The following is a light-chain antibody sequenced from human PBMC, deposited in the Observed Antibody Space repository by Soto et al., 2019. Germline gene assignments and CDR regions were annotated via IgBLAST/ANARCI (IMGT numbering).Light chain of an antibody. V-gene: IGKV3-15*01. J-gene: IGKJ1*01. CDR1: QSVSSN. Sequence: EIVMTQSPATLSVSPGERATLSCRASQSVSSNVAWYQQKPGQSPRLLIDGASTRAAGIPARFSGSGSGTEFTLTISSLQSEDFAFYYCQQYNNWPPKTFGQGTKV. CDR2: GAS. CDR3: QQYNNWPPKT.